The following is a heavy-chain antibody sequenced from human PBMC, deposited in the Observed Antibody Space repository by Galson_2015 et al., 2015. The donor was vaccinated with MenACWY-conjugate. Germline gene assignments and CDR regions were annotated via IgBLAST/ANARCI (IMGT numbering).Heavy chain of an antibody. D-gene: IGHD3-10*01. J-gene: IGHJ3*02. CDR2: IWSNGINN. CDR3: ARERGPYDAFDI. CDR1: GFTLSSCG. Sequence: SLRLFCAASGFTLSSCGMHWVRQAPGKGLEWLAVIWSNGINNYYADSVKGRFTISRDDSKHSLLLQMNSLRVDDTAVYYCARERGPYDAFDIWGQGTMVTVSS. V-gene: IGHV3-33*01.